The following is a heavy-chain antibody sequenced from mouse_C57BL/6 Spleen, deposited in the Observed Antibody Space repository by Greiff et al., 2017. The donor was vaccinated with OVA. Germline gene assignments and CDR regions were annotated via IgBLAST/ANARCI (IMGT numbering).Heavy chain of an antibody. V-gene: IGHV1-64*01. CDR2: IHPNSGST. CDR3: ARNYYGSYWYFDV. CDR1: GYTFTSYW. D-gene: IGHD1-1*01. J-gene: IGHJ1*03. Sequence: QVKLQQPGAELVKPGASVKLSCKASGYTFTSYWMHWVKQRPGQGLEWIGMIHPNSGSTNYNEKFKSKATLTVDKSSSTAYMQLSSLTSEDAAVYYCARNYYGSYWYFDVWGTGTTVTVSS.